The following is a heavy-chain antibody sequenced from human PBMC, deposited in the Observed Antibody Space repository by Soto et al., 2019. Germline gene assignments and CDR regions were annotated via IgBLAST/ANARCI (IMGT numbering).Heavy chain of an antibody. Sequence: GASVKVSCKASGGTFSSYAISWVRQAPGQGLEWMGGIIPIFGTANYAQKFQGRVTITADESTSTAYMELSSLRSEDTAVYYCARVEWGTAGIYFDYWGQGTLVTVSS. CDR3: ARVEWGTAGIYFDY. V-gene: IGHV1-69*13. J-gene: IGHJ4*02. CDR1: GGTFSSYA. CDR2: IIPIFGTA. D-gene: IGHD2-8*01.